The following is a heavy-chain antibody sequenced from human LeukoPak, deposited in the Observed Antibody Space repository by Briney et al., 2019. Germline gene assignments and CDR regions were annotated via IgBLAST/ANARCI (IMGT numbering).Heavy chain of an antibody. CDR1: GGSISSGDYY. CDR2: IYYSGST. J-gene: IGHJ5*02. V-gene: IGHV4-30-4*01. Sequence: SETLSLTCTVSGGSISSGDYYWSWIRQPPGKGLEWIGYIYYSGSTYYNPSLKSRVTISVDTSKNQFSLKLSSVTAADTAAYYCASYGDYALHWFDPWGQGTLVTVSS. D-gene: IGHD4-17*01. CDR3: ASYGDYALHWFDP.